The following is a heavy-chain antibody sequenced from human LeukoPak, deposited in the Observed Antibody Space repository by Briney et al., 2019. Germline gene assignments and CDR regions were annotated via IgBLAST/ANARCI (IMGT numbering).Heavy chain of an antibody. CDR2: IYYSGST. J-gene: IGHJ4*02. CDR1: GGSISSSSYY. CDR3: ARHPNYGGNPFDY. V-gene: IGHV4-39*01. D-gene: IGHD4-23*01. Sequence: SETLSLTCTVSGGSISSSSYYWGWIRQPPGKGLEWIGSIYYSGSTYYNPSLKSRVTISVGTSKNQFSLKLSSVTAADTAVYYCARHPNYGGNPFDYWGQGTLVTVSS.